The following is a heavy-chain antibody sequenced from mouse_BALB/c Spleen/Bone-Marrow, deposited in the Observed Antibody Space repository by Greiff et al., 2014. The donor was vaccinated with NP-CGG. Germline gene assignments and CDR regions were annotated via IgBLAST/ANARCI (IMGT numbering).Heavy chain of an antibody. CDR2: INPSTGYT. V-gene: IGHV1-7*01. CDR3: ATGYYFDY. CDR1: GYTFTSYW. D-gene: IGHD4-1*01. J-gene: IGHJ2*01. Sequence: QVQLKESGAELAKPGASVKMSCKASGYTFTSYWMHWVKQRPGQGLEWIGYINPSTGYTEYNQKFKDKATLTADKSSSTAYMQLSSLTPEDSAVYYCATGYYFDYWGQGTTLTVSS.